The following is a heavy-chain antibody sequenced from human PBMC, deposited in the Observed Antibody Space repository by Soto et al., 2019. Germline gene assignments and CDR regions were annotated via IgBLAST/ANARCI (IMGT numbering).Heavy chain of an antibody. Sequence: PGGSLRLSCAASGFTFSSYAMHWVRQAPGKGLEYVSAISSNGGSTYYANSVKGRFTISRDNSKNTLYLQMGSLRAEDMAVYYCARDLSITMVRGVTHPYYYYGMDVWGQGTTVTVSS. CDR1: GFTFSSYA. CDR2: ISSNGGST. D-gene: IGHD3-10*01. V-gene: IGHV3-64*01. CDR3: ARDLSITMVRGVTHPYYYYGMDV. J-gene: IGHJ6*02.